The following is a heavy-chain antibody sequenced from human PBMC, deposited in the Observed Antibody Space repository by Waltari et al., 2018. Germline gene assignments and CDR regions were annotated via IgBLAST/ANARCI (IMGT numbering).Heavy chain of an antibody. Sequence: EVQLVESGGGLVKPGGSLRLSCAASGFQFSDYAMTLVRQAPGKGLEWVSSIGSSSSFMDYADSVRGRFTVSRDNAKNTLYLQMDTLRAEDTAVYYCAREGAEQWVVEDYGMDVWGQGTTVTVS. CDR1: GFQFSDYA. CDR3: AREGAEQWVVEDYGMDV. D-gene: IGHD6-19*01. CDR2: IGSSSSFM. V-gene: IGHV3-21*02. J-gene: IGHJ6*02.